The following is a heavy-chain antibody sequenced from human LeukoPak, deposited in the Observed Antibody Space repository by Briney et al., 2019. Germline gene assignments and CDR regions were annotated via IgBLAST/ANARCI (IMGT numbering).Heavy chain of an antibody. J-gene: IGHJ2*01. D-gene: IGHD3-10*01. CDR1: GFNFDDYD. CDR2: VSRQSDGF. V-gene: IGHV3-9*01. Sequence: GGSLRLSCEASGFNFDDYDMHWVRQAPGKGLEWVSGVSRQSDGFAYADSVKGRFSISRDNAKNSLYLQMNRLRVEDTALYYCVKDIRYYGSGSYHTGVSLGYFDLWGRGTRVTVSS. CDR3: VKDIRYYGSGSYHTGVSLGYFDL.